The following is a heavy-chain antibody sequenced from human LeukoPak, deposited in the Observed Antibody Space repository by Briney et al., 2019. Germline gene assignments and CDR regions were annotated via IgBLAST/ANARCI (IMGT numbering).Heavy chain of an antibody. V-gene: IGHV3-30*02. D-gene: IGHD3-3*01. J-gene: IGHJ5*02. CDR1: GFTFSRYS. CDR3: AKVNTIFGVVIKFDP. CDR2: IRYDGSNK. Sequence: GSLRLSCLASGFTFSRYSMKWVRQAPGKGLEWVAFIRYDGSNKYYADSVKGRFTISRDNSKNTLYLQMNSLRAEDTAVYYCAKVNTIFGVVIKFDPWGQGTLVTVSS.